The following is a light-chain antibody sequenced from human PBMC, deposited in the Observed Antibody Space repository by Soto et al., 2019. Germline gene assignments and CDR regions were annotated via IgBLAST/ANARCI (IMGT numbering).Light chain of an antibody. CDR2: DAS. CDR1: QSISN. V-gene: IGKV1-5*01. J-gene: IGKJ1*01. CDR3: QHYNSYSRT. Sequence: DIQMTQSPSTLSASVGDRVTITCRASQSISNLAWYQQKPGKAPKLLIYDASSLESGVPSRFRGSGSGTEFTLTISSLQPDDFATYYCQHYNSYSRTFGQGTKVDI.